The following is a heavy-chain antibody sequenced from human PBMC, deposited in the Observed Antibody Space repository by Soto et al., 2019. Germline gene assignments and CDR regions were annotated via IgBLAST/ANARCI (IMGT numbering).Heavy chain of an antibody. Sequence: QVQLQESGPGLVKPSQTLSLTCTVSGGSISSGGYFWSWVRQHPGKGLEWIGNIYYSGRTYYNPSLKSRVTLSVDTSKNQFSLKLSSVTAAATAVYYCARFAREENPKVGSWYYFDYWGQGNRVTVSS. CDR3: ARFAREENPKVGSWYYFDY. V-gene: IGHV4-31*03. CDR2: IYYSGRT. CDR1: GGSISSGGYF. D-gene: IGHD6-13*01. J-gene: IGHJ4*02.